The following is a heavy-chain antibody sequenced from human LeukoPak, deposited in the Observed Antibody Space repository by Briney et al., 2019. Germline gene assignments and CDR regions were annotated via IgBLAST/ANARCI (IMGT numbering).Heavy chain of an antibody. Sequence: PGGSLRLSCAASGFTFSSYEMNWVRQAPGKGLQWVSYISSSGSTTYYADSVKGRFTSSRDNAKISLYLQMNSLRAEDTAVYYCAELGITMIGGVWGKGTTVTISS. D-gene: IGHD3-10*02. J-gene: IGHJ6*04. CDR1: GFTFSSYE. CDR2: ISSSGSTT. CDR3: AELGITMIGGV. V-gene: IGHV3-48*03.